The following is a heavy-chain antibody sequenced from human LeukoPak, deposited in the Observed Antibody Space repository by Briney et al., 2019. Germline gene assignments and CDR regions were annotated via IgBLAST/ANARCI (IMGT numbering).Heavy chain of an antibody. CDR1: GDNVSSKNSA. V-gene: IGHV6-1*01. Sequence: SQTLSLTCAISGDNVSSKNSAWNWIRQSPLRGLEWLGRTYYRSKWSRDYAVSVRSRIAINPDTSKNQFSLQLNSVTPEDTAVYYCAKGHNYYYYYGMDVWGQGTTVTVSS. CDR2: TYYRSKWSR. D-gene: IGHD2-21*01. CDR3: AKGHNYYYYYGMDV. J-gene: IGHJ6*02.